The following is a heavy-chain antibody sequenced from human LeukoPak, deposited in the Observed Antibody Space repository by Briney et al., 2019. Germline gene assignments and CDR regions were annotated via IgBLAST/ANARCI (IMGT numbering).Heavy chain of an antibody. CDR2: IKSKIDGETT. CDR3: TAELGLSFGVRYFDH. D-gene: IGHD3-10*01. CDR1: GFTFSNAW. J-gene: IGHJ4*02. V-gene: IGHV3-15*01. Sequence: PGGSLRLSCAASGFTFSNAWMSWVRQAPGKGLEWVGHIKSKIDGETTGYAAPVKGRFTISRDDSKNMLYLQMNSLKTEDTAVYYCTAELGLSFGVRYFDHWGQGTSATVSS.